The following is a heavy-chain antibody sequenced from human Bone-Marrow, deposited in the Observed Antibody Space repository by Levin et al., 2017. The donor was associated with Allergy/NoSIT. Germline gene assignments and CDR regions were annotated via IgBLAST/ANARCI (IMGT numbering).Heavy chain of an antibody. V-gene: IGHV3-30*04. D-gene: IGHD3-22*01. J-gene: IGHJ1*01. CDR2: LSYDGREK. Sequence: GGSLRLSCAASGVTLTSEAVQWIRQAPGKGLEWVAGLSYDGREKFYSDSVEGRFTISTDNSKNTLYLQMNSLRFEDTAVYDGARDADSSIDWGQGTLVTVSS. CDR3: ARDADSSID. CDR1: GVTLTSEA.